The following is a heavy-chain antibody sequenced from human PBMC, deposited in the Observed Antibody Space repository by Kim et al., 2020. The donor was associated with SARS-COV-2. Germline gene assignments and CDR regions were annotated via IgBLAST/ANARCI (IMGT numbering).Heavy chain of an antibody. J-gene: IGHJ4*02. V-gene: IGHV1-3*01. CDR1: GYTFTNYA. CDR2: ISAANDNT. CDR3: AREGGAGTYRYFDY. D-gene: IGHD3-10*01. Sequence: VSVKVSCKASGYTFTNYAMHWVRQAPGQRLEWMGWISAANDNTKYSQKFQGRVTITRDTSASTAYMELSSLTSEDTAVYYCAREGGAGTYRYFDYWGQGTLVTVSS.